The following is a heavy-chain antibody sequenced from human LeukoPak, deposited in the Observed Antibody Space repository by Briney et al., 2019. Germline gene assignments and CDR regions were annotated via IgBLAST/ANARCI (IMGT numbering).Heavy chain of an antibody. Sequence: YPGGSLRLSCAASGFPFSSYSMNWVRQAPGEGLEWVSYISSSRTTSYADSVKGRFTISRDNAKNSLYLQMNSLRAEDTAVYYCAELGITMIGGVWGKGTTVTISS. CDR2: ISSSRTT. J-gene: IGHJ6*04. CDR3: AELGITMIGGV. CDR1: GFPFSSYS. V-gene: IGHV3-48*01. D-gene: IGHD3-10*02.